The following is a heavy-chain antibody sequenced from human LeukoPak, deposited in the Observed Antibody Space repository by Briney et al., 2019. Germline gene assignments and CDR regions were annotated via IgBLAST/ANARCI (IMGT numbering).Heavy chain of an antibody. CDR3: ARRSLGVTPGTPQNAFDI. D-gene: IGHD2-15*01. CDR2: IYYSGSA. CDR1: GGSLSSSSYY. Sequence: SETLSLTCTVSGGSLSSSSYYWGWIRQPPGKGLEWIGSIYYSGSAYYNPSLKSRVTISVDTSNNQFSLKVSSVTAADTALYYCARRSLGVTPGTPQNAFDIWGQGTMVTVSS. J-gene: IGHJ3*02. V-gene: IGHV4-39*01.